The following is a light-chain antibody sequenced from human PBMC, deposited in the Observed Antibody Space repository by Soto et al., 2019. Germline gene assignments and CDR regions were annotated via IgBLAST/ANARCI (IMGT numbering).Light chain of an antibody. J-gene: IGKJ1*01. CDR1: QNVLSNY. V-gene: IGKV3D-7*01. CDR2: GAS. CDR3: QQDYNLPRT. Sequence: EIVLTQSPGTLSLSPGERATLSCWASQNVLSNYLAWYQQKPGQAPRLLIYGASTRATSIPARFSGSGSGTDFTLTISSLQPEDFAVYYCQQDYNLPRTFGQGPRWIS.